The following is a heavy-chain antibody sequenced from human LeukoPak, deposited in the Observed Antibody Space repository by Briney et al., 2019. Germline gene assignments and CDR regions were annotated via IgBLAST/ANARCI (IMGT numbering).Heavy chain of an antibody. Sequence: GGSLRLSCAASGFTFSSYAMHWVRQASGKGLEWVGRIRSKANSYATAYAASVKGRFTISRDDSKNTAYLQMNSLKTDDTAVYYCARAPGYGSGSYQVYWGQGTLVTVSS. J-gene: IGHJ4*02. D-gene: IGHD3-10*01. CDR3: ARAPGYGSGSYQVY. CDR1: GFTFSSYA. CDR2: IRSKANSYAT. V-gene: IGHV3-73*01.